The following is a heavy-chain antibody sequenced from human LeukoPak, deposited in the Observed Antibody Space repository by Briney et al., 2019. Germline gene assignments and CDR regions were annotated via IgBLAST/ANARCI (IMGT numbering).Heavy chain of an antibody. CDR2: ISGSGDST. CDR1: GFTFSNYA. Sequence: GGSLRLSCAAPGFTFSNYAMRWVRQAPGKGLEWVSGISGSGDSTYYADSVKGRFTISRDNSKNTLYLQMNSLRAEDTAVYYCARRSGIAVAGAFDYWGQGTLVTVSS. V-gene: IGHV3-23*01. J-gene: IGHJ4*02. CDR3: ARRSGIAVAGAFDY. D-gene: IGHD6-19*01.